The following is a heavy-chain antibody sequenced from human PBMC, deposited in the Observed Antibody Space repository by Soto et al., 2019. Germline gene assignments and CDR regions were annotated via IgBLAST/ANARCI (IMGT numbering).Heavy chain of an antibody. CDR2: IYYSGST. CDR3: ATHPPYGPLDH. J-gene: IGHJ4*02. Sequence: SETLSLTCTVSGGSISSYCWSWIRQPPGKGLEWIGYIYYSGSTNYNPSLKSRVTISVDTSKNQFSLRLTSVTAADTAVYYCATHPPYGPLDHWGQGTLVTVSS. CDR1: GGSISSYC. V-gene: IGHV4-59*08. D-gene: IGHD4-17*01.